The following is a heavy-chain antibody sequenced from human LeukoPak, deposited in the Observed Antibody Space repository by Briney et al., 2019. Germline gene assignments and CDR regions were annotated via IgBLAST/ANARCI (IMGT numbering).Heavy chain of an antibody. CDR1: GFALSIYW. J-gene: IGHJ3*02. V-gene: IGHV3-7*03. CDR3: ARVFQFYSNGFDI. D-gene: IGHD2-15*01. CDR2: IKQDGSEK. Sequence: PGGSLRLSCAASGFALSIYWMTWVRQAPGKGLAWVANIKQDGSEKYYVDSVKGRFTISRDNAKSSLYLQMNSLRADDTAVYYCARVFQFYSNGFDIWGPWTMVTVSS.